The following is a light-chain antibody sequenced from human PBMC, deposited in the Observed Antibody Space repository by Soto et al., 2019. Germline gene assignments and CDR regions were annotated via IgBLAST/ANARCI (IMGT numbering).Light chain of an antibody. Sequence: DIQMTQSPSTLSASVGYRVTITCLASQSISSWLAWYQQKPGKAPKLLIYDASSLESGVPSRFSGSGSGTEFTLTISSLQPDDFATYYCQQYNSYWTFGQGTKVDIK. CDR1: QSISSW. CDR2: DAS. J-gene: IGKJ1*01. CDR3: QQYNSYWT. V-gene: IGKV1-5*01.